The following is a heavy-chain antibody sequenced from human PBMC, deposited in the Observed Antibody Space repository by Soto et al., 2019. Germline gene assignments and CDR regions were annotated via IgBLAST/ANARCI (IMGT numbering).Heavy chain of an antibody. D-gene: IGHD3-10*01. CDR1: GFTFSNYA. Sequence: EVQLLESGGGLVQPGGSLRLSCAASGFTFSNYAVTWVRQAPGKGLQWVSTVTSSDGATYYADSVRGRFAISRDNSKNTLYLQMNGLRAEDTAVYYCAKSWSYCPGDYYNAFDIWGQGTMVTVSS. CDR3: AKSWSYCPGDYYNAFDI. V-gene: IGHV3-23*01. J-gene: IGHJ3*02. CDR2: VTSSDGAT.